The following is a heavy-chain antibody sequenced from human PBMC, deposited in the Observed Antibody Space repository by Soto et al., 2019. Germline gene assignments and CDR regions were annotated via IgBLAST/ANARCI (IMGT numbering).Heavy chain of an antibody. V-gene: IGHV1-18*01. Sequence: SVKVSCKASGYTFTSYGISWVRQAPGQGLEWMGWISAYNGNTNYAQKLQGRVTMTTDTSTSTAYMELRSLRSDDTAVYYCARHHGPTTSENWFDPWGQGTLVTVSS. J-gene: IGHJ5*02. CDR2: ISAYNGNT. CDR3: ARHHGPTTSENWFDP. D-gene: IGHD5-12*01. CDR1: GYTFTSYG.